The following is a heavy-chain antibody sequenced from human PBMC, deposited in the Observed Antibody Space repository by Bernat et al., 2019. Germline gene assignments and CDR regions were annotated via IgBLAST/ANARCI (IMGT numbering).Heavy chain of an antibody. D-gene: IGHD3-3*01. Sequence: VQLVESGGGLVQPGGSLRLSCAASGFTFSRYWMSWVRQAPGKGLEWVANIKQDGSEKYYVDSVKGRFTISRDNAKNSLYLQMNSLRAEDTAVYYCARVDLEGADWGQGTLVTVSS. CDR1: GFTFSRYW. CDR2: IKQDGSEK. V-gene: IGHV3-7*01. CDR3: ARVDLEGAD. J-gene: IGHJ4*02.